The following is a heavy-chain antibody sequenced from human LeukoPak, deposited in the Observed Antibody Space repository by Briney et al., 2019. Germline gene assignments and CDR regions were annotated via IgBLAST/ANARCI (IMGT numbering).Heavy chain of an antibody. CDR2: IRYDGSNK. CDR1: GFTFSSYG. D-gene: IGHD2-15*01. Sequence: GGSLRLSCAASGFTFSSYGMHWVRQAPGKGLEWVAFIRYDGSNKYCADSVKGRFTISRDNSKNTLYLQMNSLRAEDTAVYYCARGGGYCSGGSCPPYYGMDVWGQGTTVTVSS. CDR3: ARGGGYCSGGSCPPYYGMDV. V-gene: IGHV3-30*02. J-gene: IGHJ6*02.